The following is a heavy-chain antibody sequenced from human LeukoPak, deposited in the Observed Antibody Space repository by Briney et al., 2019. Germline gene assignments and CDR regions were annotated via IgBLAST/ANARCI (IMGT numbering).Heavy chain of an antibody. V-gene: IGHV3-21*01. CDR3: ARDILAEYGMDV. D-gene: IGHD3-9*01. CDR2: ISGSSSYI. CDR1: GFTFSSYS. J-gene: IGHJ6*02. Sequence: PGGSLRLSCAASGFTFSSYSMNWVRQAPGKGLEWVSSISGSSSYIYYADSVKGRFTIPRDNAKNSLYLQMNSLRAEDTAVYYCARDILAEYGMDVWGQGTTVTVSS.